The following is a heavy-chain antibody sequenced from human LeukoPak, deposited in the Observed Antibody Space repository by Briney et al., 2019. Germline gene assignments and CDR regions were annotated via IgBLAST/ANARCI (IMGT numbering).Heavy chain of an antibody. CDR3: ARDRLTNDAFDI. J-gene: IGHJ3*02. Sequence: GGSLRLSCAASGFTFNSYWMHWVRQAPGKGLVWVSRINSDGSGTSDADFVKGRFTISRDNSKNTLYLQMNSLRAEDTAMYYCARDRLTNDAFDIWGRGTMVTVSS. V-gene: IGHV3-74*01. D-gene: IGHD2-8*01. CDR1: GFTFNSYW. CDR2: INSDGSGT.